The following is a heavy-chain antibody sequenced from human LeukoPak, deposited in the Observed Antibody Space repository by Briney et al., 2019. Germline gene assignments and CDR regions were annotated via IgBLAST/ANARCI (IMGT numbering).Heavy chain of an antibody. CDR3: ARGPRPSITMVRGVPRYYFDY. D-gene: IGHD3-10*01. CDR1: GYTFTSYV. J-gene: IGHJ4*02. CDR2: MNPNSGNT. V-gene: IGHV1-8*01. Sequence: ASVKVSCKASGYTFTSYVINWVRQATGQGLEWMGWMNPNSGNTGYAQKFQGRVTMTRNTSISTAYMELSSLRSEDTAVYYCARGPRPSITMVRGVPRYYFDYWGQGTLVTVSS.